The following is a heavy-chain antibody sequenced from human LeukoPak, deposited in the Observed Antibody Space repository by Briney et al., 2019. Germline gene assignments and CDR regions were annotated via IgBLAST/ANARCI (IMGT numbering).Heavy chain of an antibody. CDR1: GGSISSYY. J-gene: IGHJ4*02. Sequence: SETLSLTCTVSGGSISSYYWSWIRQPPGKGLEWIGYIYYSGSTYYNPSLKSRVTISVDTSKNQFSLKLSSVTAADTAVYYCARSPGYVGDFDYWGQGTLVTVSS. CDR2: IYYSGST. CDR3: ARSPGYVGDFDY. D-gene: IGHD5-12*01. V-gene: IGHV4-59*06.